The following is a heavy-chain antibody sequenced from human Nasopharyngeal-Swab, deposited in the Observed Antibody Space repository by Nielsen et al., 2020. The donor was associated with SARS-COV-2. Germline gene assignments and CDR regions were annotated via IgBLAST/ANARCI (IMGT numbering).Heavy chain of an antibody. CDR1: GFTFSSYN. Sequence: GESLKISCAGSGFTFSSYNMNWVRQAPGKGLEWVSSASSSSSYIYYADSVKGRFTISRDNAKNSLYLQMNSLRAEDTAVYYCARDGLDYDFWSAYFMDVWGQGTTVTVSS. CDR2: ASSSSSYI. J-gene: IGHJ6*02. CDR3: ARDGLDYDFWSAYFMDV. V-gene: IGHV3-21*01. D-gene: IGHD3-3*01.